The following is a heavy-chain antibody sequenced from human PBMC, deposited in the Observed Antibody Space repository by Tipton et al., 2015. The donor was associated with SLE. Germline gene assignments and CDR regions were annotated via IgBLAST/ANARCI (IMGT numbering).Heavy chain of an antibody. CDR1: GASFTSNSYY. J-gene: IGHJ1*01. V-gene: IGHV4-39*07. D-gene: IGHD3-16*01. CDR2: IYYRGDI. CDR3: VRGDDSIWVGYGHPLL. Sequence: PGLVKPSETLSLTCSVSGASFTSNSYYWGCIRRPPGKGLEWIGSIYYRGDIYYNPSLKSRVTVSVDRSKNHFSLTLYSVTSADTAVYYCVRGDDSIWVGYGHPLLWGQVILVSFSS.